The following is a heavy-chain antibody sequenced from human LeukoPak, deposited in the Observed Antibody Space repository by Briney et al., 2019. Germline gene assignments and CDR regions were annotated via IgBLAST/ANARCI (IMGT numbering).Heavy chain of an antibody. D-gene: IGHD3-10*01. Sequence: GGFLRLSCAASGFTFSSYSMNWVRQAPGKGLEWVSSISSSSSYIYYADSVKGRFTISRDNAKNSLYLQMNSLRAEDTAVYYCARAGFGEFLYYYYGMDVWGQGTTVTVSS. CDR2: ISSSSSYI. V-gene: IGHV3-21*01. CDR1: GFTFSSYS. J-gene: IGHJ6*02. CDR3: ARAGFGEFLYYYYGMDV.